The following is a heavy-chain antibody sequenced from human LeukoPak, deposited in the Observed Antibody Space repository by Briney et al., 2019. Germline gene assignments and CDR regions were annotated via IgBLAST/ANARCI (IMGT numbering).Heavy chain of an antibody. Sequence: GGSLRLSCAASGFTFSSYSMNWVRQAPGKGLEWVSSISSSSSYIYYADSVKGRFTISRDNAKNSLYLQMNSLRAEDTAVYYCARDLEYSSSLGWFDPWGQGTLVTVSS. CDR3: ARDLEYSSSLGWFDP. D-gene: IGHD6-6*01. J-gene: IGHJ5*02. V-gene: IGHV3-21*01. CDR1: GFTFSSYS. CDR2: ISSSSSYI.